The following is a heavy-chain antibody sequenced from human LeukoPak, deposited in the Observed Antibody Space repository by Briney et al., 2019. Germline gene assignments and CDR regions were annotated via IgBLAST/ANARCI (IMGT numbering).Heavy chain of an antibody. CDR1: GYIFTNYW. CDR2: IDPSDSYT. Sequence: GESLKISCNGSGYIFTNYWIGWVRQMPGKGLEWMGRIDPSDSYTNYSPSFQGHVTISADKSISTAYLQWSSLKASDTAMYYCARIPKSNYDSSGYSDYWGQGTLVTVSS. D-gene: IGHD3-22*01. J-gene: IGHJ4*02. V-gene: IGHV5-10-1*01. CDR3: ARIPKSNYDSSGYSDY.